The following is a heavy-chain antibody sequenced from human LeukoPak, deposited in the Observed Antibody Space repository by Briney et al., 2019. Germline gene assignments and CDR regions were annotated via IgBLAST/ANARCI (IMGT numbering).Heavy chain of an antibody. J-gene: IGHJ4*02. D-gene: IGHD2-15*01. CDR2: IYNSGST. CDR1: GYSISSGYY. CDR3: ARHPGGYCSGGSCYAFTQIDY. Sequence: SETLSLTCTVSGYSISSGYYWGWIRQSPGKGLEWIGSIYNSGSTYYNPSLKSRITISVDTSKNQFSLKLSSVTAADTAVYYCARHPGGYCSGGSCYAFTQIDYWGQGTLVTVSS. V-gene: IGHV4-38-2*02.